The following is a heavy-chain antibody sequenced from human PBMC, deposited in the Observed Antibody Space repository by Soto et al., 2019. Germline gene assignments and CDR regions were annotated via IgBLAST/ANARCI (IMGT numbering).Heavy chain of an antibody. CDR1: GFTFSSYD. Sequence: GGSLRLSCAASGFTFSSYDMHWVRQATGKGLEWVSAIGTAGDTYYPGSVKGRFTISRENAKNSLYLQMNSLRAEDTAVYYCARDSGSIAARAENFDLWGRGTLVTVSS. V-gene: IGHV3-13*01. CDR2: IGTAGDT. J-gene: IGHJ2*01. CDR3: ARDSGSIAARAENFDL. D-gene: IGHD6-6*01.